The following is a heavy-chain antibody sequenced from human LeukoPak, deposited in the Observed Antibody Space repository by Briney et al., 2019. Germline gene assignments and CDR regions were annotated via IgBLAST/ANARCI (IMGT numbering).Heavy chain of an antibody. Sequence: GGSLRLSCAASGFTFSSYWMHCVRQAPGKGLVWVSRINSDGSSTNYADSVKGRFTTNSENDTNTLYLQMNSLRGEDKAVYYCARIVVVPDRVLGAFDIWGQGTMVTVSS. CDR3: ARIVVVPDRVLGAFDI. J-gene: IGHJ3*02. V-gene: IGHV3-74*01. D-gene: IGHD5/OR15-5a*01. CDR1: GFTFSSYW. CDR2: INSDGSST.